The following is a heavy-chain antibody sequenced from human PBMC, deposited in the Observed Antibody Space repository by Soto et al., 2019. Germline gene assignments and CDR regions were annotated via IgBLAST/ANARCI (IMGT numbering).Heavy chain of an antibody. CDR1: GYTFTSYD. Sequence: QVQLVQSGAEVKKPGASVKVSCKASGYTFTSYDINWVRQATGQGLEWMGWMNPNSGKTGYEQKFQGRVNMTRNTSISTACMELSSLRCEETAVYYCARGPSKVAVAAIRRWFDPWGQGTLVTVSS. CDR2: MNPNSGKT. CDR3: ARGPSKVAVAAIRRWFDP. D-gene: IGHD2-15*01. V-gene: IGHV1-8*01. J-gene: IGHJ5*02.